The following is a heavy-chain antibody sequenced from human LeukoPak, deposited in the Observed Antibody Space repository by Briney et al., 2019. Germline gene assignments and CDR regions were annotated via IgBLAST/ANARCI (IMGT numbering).Heavy chain of an antibody. D-gene: IGHD6-19*01. V-gene: IGHV1-2*06. J-gene: IGHJ4*02. CDR1: GYTFTGYY. Sequence: ASVKDSCKASGYTFTGYYMHWVRQAPGQGLEWMGRINPNSGGTNYAQKFQGRVTMTRDTSISTAYMELSRLRSDDTAVYYCARADEDSSGWYLFDYWGQGTLVTVSS. CDR2: INPNSGGT. CDR3: ARADEDSSGWYLFDY.